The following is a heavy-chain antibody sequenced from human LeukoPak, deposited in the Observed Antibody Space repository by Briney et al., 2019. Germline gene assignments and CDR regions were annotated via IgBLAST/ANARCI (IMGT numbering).Heavy chain of an antibody. CDR1: GFTFSSYG. D-gene: IGHD3-10*01. Sequence: PGGSLRLSCAASGFTFSSYGMHWVRQAPGEGLEWVSYISSSGGTINYAASVKGRFTISRDNAKNSLYLQMNSLRVEDTAVYYCARDRFYGSGSYAHFDYWGQGTLVTVSS. V-gene: IGHV3-48*03. CDR2: ISSSGGTI. CDR3: ARDRFYGSGSYAHFDY. J-gene: IGHJ4*02.